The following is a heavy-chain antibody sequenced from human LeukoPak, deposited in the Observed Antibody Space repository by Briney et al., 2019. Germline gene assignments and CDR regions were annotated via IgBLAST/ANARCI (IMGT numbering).Heavy chain of an antibody. CDR2: ISSSGSTI. Sequence: PGGSLRLSCAASGFTFSSYEMNWVRQAPGKGLEWVSYISSSGSTIYYADSVKGRFTISRDNAKNSPYLQMNSLRAEDTAVYYCAREGGYSGYDPSYYYMDVWGKGTTVTISS. D-gene: IGHD5-12*01. CDR3: AREGGYSGYDPSYYYMDV. V-gene: IGHV3-48*03. J-gene: IGHJ6*03. CDR1: GFTFSSYE.